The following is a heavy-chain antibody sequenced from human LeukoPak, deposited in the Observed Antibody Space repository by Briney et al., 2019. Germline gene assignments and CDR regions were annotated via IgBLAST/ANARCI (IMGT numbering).Heavy chain of an antibody. CDR2: IYHNGIT. CDR1: GGSFSGYY. Sequence: SETLSLTCAVYGGSFSGYYWSWIRQSPGKGLEWIGYIYHNGITNYNPSLKSRVTISIDTSKNEFSLKLTSVIAADTAVYFCAREANYYGSGSYFEGTFDHWGQGSLVTVSS. CDR3: AREANYYGSGSYFEGTFDH. V-gene: IGHV4-59*01. J-gene: IGHJ4*02. D-gene: IGHD3-10*01.